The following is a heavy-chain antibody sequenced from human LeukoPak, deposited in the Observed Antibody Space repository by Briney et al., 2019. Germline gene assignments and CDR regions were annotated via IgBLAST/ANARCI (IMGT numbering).Heavy chain of an antibody. CDR1: GGSISSSSYY. D-gene: IGHD2-15*01. V-gene: IGHV4-39*01. CDR2: IYYSGST. Sequence: SETLSLTCTVSGGSISSSSYYWGWIRQPPGKGLEWIGSIYYSGSTYYNPSLKSRVTISVDTSKNQFSLKLSSVTAADTAVYYCARGYSATPHYWGQGTLVTVSP. J-gene: IGHJ4*02. CDR3: ARGYSATPHY.